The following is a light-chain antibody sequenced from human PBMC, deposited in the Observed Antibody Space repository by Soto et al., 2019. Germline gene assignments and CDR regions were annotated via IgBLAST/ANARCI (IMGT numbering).Light chain of an antibody. CDR3: QKYDSVPT. J-gene: IGKJ1*01. V-gene: IGKV1-27*01. CDR2: AAS. Sequence: IQMTQSPSSLSASVGDTVTITCRPSQGIGRSLAWYQQKPGTVPKVLIHAASTLQSGVSSRFSGSGSGTYFTLTIGSLQPEDVAPYYCQKYDSVPTFGPGTKVEI. CDR1: QGIGRS.